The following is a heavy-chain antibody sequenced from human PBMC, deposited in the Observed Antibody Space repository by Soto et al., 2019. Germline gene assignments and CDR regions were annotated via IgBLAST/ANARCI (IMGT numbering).Heavy chain of an antibody. CDR2: IIPIFGTA. V-gene: IGHV1-69*13. D-gene: IGHD6-13*01. J-gene: IGHJ6*02. CDR3: ARDIGQQLVRHYYHYGMXV. CDR1: GGTFSSYA. Sequence: GASVKVSCKASGGTFSSYAISWVRQAPGQGLEWMGGIIPIFGTAHYAQKFQGRVTITADESTSTAYMELSSLRSEDTAVYYCARDIGQQLVRHYYHYGMXVWGQGTTVTVSS.